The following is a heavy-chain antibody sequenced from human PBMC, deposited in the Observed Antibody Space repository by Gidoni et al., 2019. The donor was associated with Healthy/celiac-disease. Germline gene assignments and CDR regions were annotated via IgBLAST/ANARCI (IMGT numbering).Heavy chain of an antibody. J-gene: IGHJ5*02. CDR2: IYTSGST. CDR1: GGSISSGSYY. V-gene: IGHV4-61*02. CDR3: ARVFRYCSGGSCYPGWFDP. Sequence: QVQLQESGPGLVKPSQTLSLTCTVSGGSISSGSYYWSWIRQPAGKGLEWIGRIYTSGSTNYNHSLKSRVTISVDTSKNQFSLKLSSVTAADTAVYYCARVFRYCSGGSCYPGWFDPWGQGTLVTVSS. D-gene: IGHD2-15*01.